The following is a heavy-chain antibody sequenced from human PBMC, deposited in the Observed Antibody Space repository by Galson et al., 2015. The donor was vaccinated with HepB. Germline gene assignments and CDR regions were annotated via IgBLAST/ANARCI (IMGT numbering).Heavy chain of an antibody. V-gene: IGHV1-46*01. Sequence: SVKVSCKASGYTLTNYHFHWVRQAPGQGPEWMGKIFAGGGSRRYAERFQGRVTLTRDSSTSTIHMEVSSLRSDDTAVYYCARETPDTYYFDYWGQGTLVTVSS. D-gene: IGHD2-15*01. CDR2: IFAGGGSR. J-gene: IGHJ4*02. CDR3: ARETPDTYYFDY. CDR1: GYTLTNYH.